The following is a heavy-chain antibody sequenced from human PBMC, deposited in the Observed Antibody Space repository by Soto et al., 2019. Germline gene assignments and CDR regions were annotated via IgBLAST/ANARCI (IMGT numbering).Heavy chain of an antibody. Sequence: PGGSLRLSCAASGFTFSSYEMNWVRQAPGKGLEWVSYISSSGSTIYYADSVKGRFTISRDNAKNSLYLQMNSLRAEDTAVYYCARDRAEQWIAYYYGMDVWGQGTKVSVSS. CDR2: ISSSGSTI. CDR3: ARDRAEQWIAYYYGMDV. J-gene: IGHJ6*02. CDR1: GFTFSSYE. V-gene: IGHV3-48*03. D-gene: IGHD6-19*01.